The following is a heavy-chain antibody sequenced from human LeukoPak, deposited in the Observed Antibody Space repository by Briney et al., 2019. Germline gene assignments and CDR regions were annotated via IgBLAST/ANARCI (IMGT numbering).Heavy chain of an antibody. Sequence: GRSLRLSCAASGFTFSSYGMHWVRQAPGKGLEWVAVIWYDGSNKYYADSVKGRFTISRDNSKNTLYLQMNGLRAEDTAVYYCARGYYYDSSGAFDIWGQGTMVTVSS. J-gene: IGHJ3*02. CDR2: IWYDGSNK. CDR3: ARGYYYDSSGAFDI. D-gene: IGHD3-22*01. V-gene: IGHV3-33*01. CDR1: GFTFSSYG.